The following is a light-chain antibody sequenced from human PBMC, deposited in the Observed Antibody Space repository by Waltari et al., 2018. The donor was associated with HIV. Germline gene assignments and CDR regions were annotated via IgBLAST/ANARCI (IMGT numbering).Light chain of an antibody. CDR2: RVS. V-gene: IGKV2-30*02. CDR3: MQGTHWPPT. J-gene: IGKJ4*02. CDR1: QSLLHSDGDTY. Sequence: DVVMTQSPLFLPVTLGQTDSVSCRFTQSLLHSDGDTYLSWFHQRPGQSPRRLIYRVSDRDSGVPDRFSGSGSGTDFTLKISRVEAEDVGVYYCMQGTHWPPTFGGGTKVEVK.